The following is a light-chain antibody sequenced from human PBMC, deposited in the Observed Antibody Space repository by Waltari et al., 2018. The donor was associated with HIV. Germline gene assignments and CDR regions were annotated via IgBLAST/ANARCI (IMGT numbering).Light chain of an antibody. CDR3: QVWDRSSDHWV. V-gene: IGLV3-21*04. CDR1: NIGGKS. CDR2: DGS. J-gene: IGLJ3*02. Sequence: SYVLTQPPSVSVAPGETARITCGGNNIGGKSVHWYQQTPGQAPVLLIFDGSDRPPGIPGRFSGSNSGNTATLTISRVEAGDEADYYCQVWDRSSDHWVFGGGTKLPVL.